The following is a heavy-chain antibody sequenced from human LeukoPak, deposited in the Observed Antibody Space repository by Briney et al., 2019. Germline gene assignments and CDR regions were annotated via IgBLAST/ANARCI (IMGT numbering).Heavy chain of an antibody. V-gene: IGHV1-69*06. D-gene: IGHD3-3*01. CDR3: ARVNYDFWSGYPPTPGDY. CDR1: GGTFSSYA. Sequence: ASVKVSCKASGGTFSSYAISWVRQAPGQGLEWMGGIIPIFGTANYAQKFQGRVTITADKSTSTAYMELSSLRSEDTALYYCARVNYDFWSGYPPTPGDYWGQGTLVTVSS. CDR2: IIPIFGTA. J-gene: IGHJ4*02.